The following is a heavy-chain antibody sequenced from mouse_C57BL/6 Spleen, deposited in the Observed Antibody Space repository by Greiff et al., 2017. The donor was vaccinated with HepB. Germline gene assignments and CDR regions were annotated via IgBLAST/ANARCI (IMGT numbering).Heavy chain of an antibody. CDR2: INPYNGGT. CDR1: GYTFTDYY. CDR3: ARRIYYYGSSSYAMDY. J-gene: IGHJ4*01. Sequence: VQLKESGPVLVKPGASVKMSCKASGYTFTDYYMNWVKQSHGKSLEWIGVINPYNGGTSYNQKFKGKATLTVDKSSSTAYMELNSLTSEDSAVYYCARRIYYYGSSSYAMDYWGQGTSVTVSS. V-gene: IGHV1-19*01. D-gene: IGHD1-1*01.